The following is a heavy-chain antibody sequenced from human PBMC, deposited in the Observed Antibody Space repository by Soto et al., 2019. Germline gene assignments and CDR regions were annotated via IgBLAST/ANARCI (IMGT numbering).Heavy chain of an antibody. J-gene: IGHJ3*02. CDR2: IYYSGST. CDR1: GGAISSSSYY. Sequence: PSETLSLTCTVSGGAISSSSYYWCGIRQPPGKGLEWIGNIYYSGSTYYNPSLKSRVTISVDTSKNQYSLKLSSVTAADTAVYYCARLVNPWAPWAFEIWGQGTVVTVSS. D-gene: IGHD7-27*01. CDR3: ARLVNPWAPWAFEI. V-gene: IGHV4-39*01.